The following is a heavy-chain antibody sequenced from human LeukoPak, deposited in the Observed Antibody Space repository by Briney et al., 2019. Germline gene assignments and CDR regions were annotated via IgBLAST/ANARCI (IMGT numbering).Heavy chain of an antibody. CDR3: ARDHIYYGSGSYVGMDV. CDR1: GFTFSSYA. J-gene: IGHJ6*02. CDR2: ISYDGSNK. Sequence: GGSLRLSCAASGFTFSSYAMHWVRQAPGKGLEWVAVISYDGSNKYYADSVKGRFTISRDNSKNTLYLRMNSLRAEDTAVYYCARDHIYYGSGSYVGMDVWGQGTTVTVSS. V-gene: IGHV3-30*04. D-gene: IGHD3-10*01.